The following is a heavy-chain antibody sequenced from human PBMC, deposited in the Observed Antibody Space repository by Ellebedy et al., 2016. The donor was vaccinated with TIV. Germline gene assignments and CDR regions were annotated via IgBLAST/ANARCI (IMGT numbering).Heavy chain of an antibody. CDR2: IGTAGDT. CDR1: GFTLTNYD. V-gene: IGHV3-13*01. CDR3: ARATSGFDY. D-gene: IGHD5-24*01. J-gene: IGHJ4*02. Sequence: PGGSLRLSCAASGFTLTNYDMHWVRQATGKGLEWVSAIGTAGDTYYAGSVKGRFTISRENAKNSLYLQMNSLRAGDTAVYYCARATSGFDYWGQGALATVSS.